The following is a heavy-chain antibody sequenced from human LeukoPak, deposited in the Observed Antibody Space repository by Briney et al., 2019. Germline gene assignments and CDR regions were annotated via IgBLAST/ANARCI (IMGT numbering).Heavy chain of an antibody. CDR2: IYYNGST. Sequence: MATPTPPLTCTVSGGSISCGGYYWSWIRQHPGKGPQWIGYIYYNGSTYYNPSLKSRVTISVDTSKNQFSLKLSSVTAADTAVYDCARAVRASGCHDYWGQGTLVTVSS. J-gene: IGHJ4*02. CDR1: GGSISCGGYY. CDR3: ARAVRASGCHDY. D-gene: IGHD6-19*01. V-gene: IGHV4-31*03.